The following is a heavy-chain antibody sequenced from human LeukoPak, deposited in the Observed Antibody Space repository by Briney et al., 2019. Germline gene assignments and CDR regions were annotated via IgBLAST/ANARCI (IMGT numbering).Heavy chain of an antibody. V-gene: IGHV3-23*01. CDR2: IGSDDNK. J-gene: IGHJ2*01. CDR1: GFTFSDCA. CDR3: AKVRFSYWYFDL. D-gene: IGHD3-3*01. Sequence: GGSLRLSCAASGFTFSDCAMTWVRQAPGKGLEWVSSIGSDDNKHYSESAKGRFAISRDNSKNTLFLQMNSLRTEDTALYYCAKVRFSYWYFDLWGRGTLVTVSS.